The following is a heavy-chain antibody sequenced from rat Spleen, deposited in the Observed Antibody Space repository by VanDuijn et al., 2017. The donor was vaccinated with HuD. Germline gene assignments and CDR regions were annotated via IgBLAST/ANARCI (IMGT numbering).Heavy chain of an antibody. J-gene: IGHJ2*01. CDR2: ISWGGSTT. D-gene: IGHD5-1*01. V-gene: IGHV5-36*01. CDR1: GFTFDDYG. CDR3: TRERNWAFDY. Sequence: EVKLVESGGGLVQPGRSLKLSCAASGFTFDDYGMAWVRQAPKNGLEWVASISWGGSTTYYPDIVKGRFTISRDNAKDALYLQVNNLRSEDTAIYYCTRERNWAFDYWGQGVMVTVSS.